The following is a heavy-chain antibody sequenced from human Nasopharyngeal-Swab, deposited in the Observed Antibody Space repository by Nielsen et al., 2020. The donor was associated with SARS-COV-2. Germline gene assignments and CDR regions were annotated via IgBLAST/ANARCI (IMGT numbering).Heavy chain of an antibody. D-gene: IGHD3-9*01. CDR2: IYSSGNA. CDR1: GDSITSGGYF. CDR3: ARDVNGYYDILTGFYREYYYYMDV. Sequence: SETLSLTCNVSGDSITSGGYFWSWIRRPAGKGLEWIGRIYSSGNANYNPSLQSRVTISLDTSNNQFSLKLSSVTAADTAAYFCARDVNGYYDILTGFYREYYYYMDVWGQGTPVTVSS. V-gene: IGHV4-61*02. J-gene: IGHJ6*02.